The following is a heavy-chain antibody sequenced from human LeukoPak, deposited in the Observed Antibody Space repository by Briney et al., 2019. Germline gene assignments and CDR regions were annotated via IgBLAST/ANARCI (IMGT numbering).Heavy chain of an antibody. CDR2: ISYDGSNK. J-gene: IGHJ4*02. CDR1: GFTFSSYG. V-gene: IGHV3-30*03. Sequence: GGSLRLSCAASGFTFSSYGMHWVRQAPGKGLEWVAVISYDGSNKYYADSVKGRFTISRDNSKSTLYLQMNSLRAEDTAVYYCARDPHHGALDYWGQGTLVTVSS. D-gene: IGHD4-17*01. CDR3: ARDPHHGALDY.